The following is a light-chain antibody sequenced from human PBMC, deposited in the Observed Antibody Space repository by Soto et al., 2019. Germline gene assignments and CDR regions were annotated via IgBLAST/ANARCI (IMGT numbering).Light chain of an antibody. J-gene: IGKJ1*01. CDR1: QDVGRY. CDR3: QHYKNYPWT. CDR2: GAS. V-gene: IGKV1-8*01. Sequence: AIPMTQSPSSLSASAGDRVAIACRASQDVGRYLAWYQQKPGQAPKLLIYGASTLQSGVPSRFSGGGSGTDFTLTISCLQSEDFATYYCQHYKNYPWTFGQGTKVEIK.